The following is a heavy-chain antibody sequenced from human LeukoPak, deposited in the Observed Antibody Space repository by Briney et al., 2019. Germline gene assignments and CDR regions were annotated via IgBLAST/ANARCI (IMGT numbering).Heavy chain of an antibody. CDR1: GFTFSSYA. CDR3: ARDRGSGSYYFDY. CDR2: ISSSSSYI. V-gene: IGHV3-21*01. J-gene: IGHJ4*02. D-gene: IGHD1-26*01. Sequence: GGSLRLSCAASGFTFSSYAMNWVRQAPGKGLEWVSSISSSSSYIYYADSVKGRFTISRDNAKNSLYLQMNSLRAGDTAVYYCARDRGSGSYYFDYWGQGTLVTVSS.